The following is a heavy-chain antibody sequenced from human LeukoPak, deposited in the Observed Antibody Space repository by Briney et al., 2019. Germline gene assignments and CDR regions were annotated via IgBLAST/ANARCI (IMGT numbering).Heavy chain of an antibody. V-gene: IGHV4-59*08. CDR1: GGSISSYY. Sequence: SETLSLTCTVSGGSISSYYWSWIRQPPGKGLEWIGYIYYSGSTNYNPSLKSRVTISVDTSKNQFSLKLGSVTAADTAVYCCARLIAAAGTLDYWGQGTLVTVSS. J-gene: IGHJ4*02. D-gene: IGHD6-13*01. CDR3: ARLIAAAGTLDY. CDR2: IYYSGST.